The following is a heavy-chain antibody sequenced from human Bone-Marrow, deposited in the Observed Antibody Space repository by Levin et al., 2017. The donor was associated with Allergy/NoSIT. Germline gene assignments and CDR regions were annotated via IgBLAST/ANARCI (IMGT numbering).Heavy chain of an antibody. CDR3: ARRDCYYDSSGFLVCYFDY. CDR2: IYAGGST. J-gene: IGHJ4*02. D-gene: IGHD3-22*01. V-gene: IGHV3-53*01. CDR1: GFIVNNQY. Sequence: PGGSLRLSCAASGFIVNNQYMTWVRQPPGKGLEWVSLIYAGGSTYYADSVRGRFTISRDTFTNTLYLQMESLRAEDTAVYYCARRDCYYDSSGFLVCYFDYWGQGTLVTVSS.